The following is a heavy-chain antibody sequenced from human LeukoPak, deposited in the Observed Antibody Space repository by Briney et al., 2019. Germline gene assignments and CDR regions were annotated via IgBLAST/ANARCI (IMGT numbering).Heavy chain of an antibody. J-gene: IGHJ6*02. CDR1: GFTFSSYS. D-gene: IGHD3-22*01. Sequence: GESLRLSCAASGFTFSSYSMNWVRQAPGKALEWVSSISSSRSYIYYADSVKGRFTISRDNAKNSLFLQMNSLRAEDTAVYYCARDSDFDSSGYYPYYYYYYNMDVWGQGTTVTVSS. CDR3: ARDSDFDSSGYYPYYYYYYNMDV. V-gene: IGHV3-21*01. CDR2: ISSSRSYI.